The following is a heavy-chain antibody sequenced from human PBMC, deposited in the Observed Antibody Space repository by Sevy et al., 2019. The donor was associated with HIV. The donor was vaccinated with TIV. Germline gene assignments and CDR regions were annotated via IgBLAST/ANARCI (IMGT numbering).Heavy chain of an antibody. CDR2: IWYDGSNK. J-gene: IGHJ5*02. CDR3: ARESREFRFDP. V-gene: IGHV3-33*01. Sequence: GGSLRLSCAASGFNFSNYAMHWVRQAPGKGLEWVALIWYDGSNKNYADSNSMKGRFTMSRDNSKNTLYLQMNNLRAEDTAVYYCARESREFRFDPWGQGTLVTVSS. CDR1: GFNFSNYA.